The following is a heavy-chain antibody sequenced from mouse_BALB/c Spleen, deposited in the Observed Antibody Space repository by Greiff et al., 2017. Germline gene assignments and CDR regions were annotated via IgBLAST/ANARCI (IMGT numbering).Heavy chain of an antibody. CDR1: GFAFSSYD. J-gene: IGHJ2*01. CDR2: ISSGGGST. V-gene: IGHV5-12-1*01. CDR3: ARQVPYGNYEYFDY. Sequence: EVKLVESGGGLVKPGGSLKLSCAASGFAFSSYDMSWVRQTPEKRLEWVAYISSGGGSTYYPGTVKGRFTISRDNAKNTLYLQMSSLKSEDTAMYYCARQVPYGNYEYFDYWGQGTTLIVSS. D-gene: IGHD2-10*02.